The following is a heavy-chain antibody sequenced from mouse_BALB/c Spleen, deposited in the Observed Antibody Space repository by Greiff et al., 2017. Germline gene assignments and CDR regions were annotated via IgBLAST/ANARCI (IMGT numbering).Heavy chain of an antibody. CDR3: ARSTGTTWFAY. D-gene: IGHD4-1*01. J-gene: IGHJ3*01. V-gene: IGHV5-17*02. CDR2: ISSGSSTI. Sequence: EVHLVESGGGLVKPGGSRKLSCAASGFTFSSFGMHWVRQAPEKGLEWVAYISSGSSTIYYADTVKGRFTISRDNPKNTLFLQMTSLRSEDTAMYYCARSTGTTWFAYWGQGTLVTVSA. CDR1: GFTFSSFG.